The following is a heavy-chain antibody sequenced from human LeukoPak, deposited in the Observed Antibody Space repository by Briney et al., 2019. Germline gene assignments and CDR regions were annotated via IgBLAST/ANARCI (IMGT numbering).Heavy chain of an antibody. CDR2: ISWNSGSI. V-gene: IGHV3-9*01. Sequence: GRSLRLSCAASGFTFDDYAMHWVRQAPGKGLEWVSGISWNSGSIGYADSVKGRFTISRDNAKNSLYLQMNSLRTEDTALYYCAKGRVAGLFDYWGQGTLVTVSS. J-gene: IGHJ4*02. D-gene: IGHD6-19*01. CDR3: AKGRVAGLFDY. CDR1: GFTFDDYA.